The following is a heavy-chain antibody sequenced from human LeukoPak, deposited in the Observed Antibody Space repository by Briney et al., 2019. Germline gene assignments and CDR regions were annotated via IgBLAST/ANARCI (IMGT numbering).Heavy chain of an antibody. CDR1: GGSITTRSYY. V-gene: IGHV4-39*07. Sequence: SETLSLTCTVSGGSITTRSYYWGWIRQPPGKGLEWVGSMHHSGSSYYNPSLKSRVTTSVDTSKNQFSLKLGSVTAADTAVYYCAGDPGAYYDSSGYLNWFDPWGQGTLVTVSS. CDR3: AGDPGAYYDSSGYLNWFDP. D-gene: IGHD3-22*01. J-gene: IGHJ5*02. CDR2: MHHSGSS.